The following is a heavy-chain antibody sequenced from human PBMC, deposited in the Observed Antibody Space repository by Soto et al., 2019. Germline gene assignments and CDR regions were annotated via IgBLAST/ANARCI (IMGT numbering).Heavy chain of an antibody. D-gene: IGHD3-10*01. V-gene: IGHV4-59*08. CDR2: IYYSGST. J-gene: IGHJ4*02. CDR3: ARHFGTGGYYFDY. CDR1: GGSISSYY. Sequence: QVQLQESGPGLVKPSETLSLTCTVSGGSISSYYWSWIRQPPGKGLEWIGYIYYSGSTNYNPSLKSGVAISGDTSKNRFSLQLSSVTAADTAVYYGARHFGTGGYYFDYWGQGTLVTVSS.